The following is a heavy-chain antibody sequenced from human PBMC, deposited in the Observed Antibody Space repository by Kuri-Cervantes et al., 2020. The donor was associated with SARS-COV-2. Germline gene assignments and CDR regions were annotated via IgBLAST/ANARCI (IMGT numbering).Heavy chain of an antibody. CDR1: GFTCSSYG. Sequence: GGSLRLSCAASGFTCSSYGMHWVRQAPGKGLEWVAVIWYDGSNKYYADYVKGRFTISRDNSKNTLYLQMNRLRAEDTDVYYCAQDHDPHYYDSSGYYAYWGQGTLVTVSS. D-gene: IGHD3-22*01. V-gene: IGHV3-30*02. CDR3: AQDHDPHYYDSSGYYAY. CDR2: IWYDGSNK. J-gene: IGHJ4*02.